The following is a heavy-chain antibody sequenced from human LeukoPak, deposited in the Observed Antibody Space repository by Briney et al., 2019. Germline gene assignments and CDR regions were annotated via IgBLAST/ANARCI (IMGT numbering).Heavy chain of an antibody. CDR3: ARDEWGWFDP. Sequence: SETLSLTCTVSGGSISSGSYYWSWIRQPAGKGLEWIGRIYTSGSTNYNPSLKSRVTISVDTSKNQFSLKLSSVTAADTAVYYRARDEWGWFDPWGQGTLVTVSS. CDR2: IYTSGST. D-gene: IGHD1-26*01. J-gene: IGHJ5*02. V-gene: IGHV4-61*02. CDR1: GGSISSGSYY.